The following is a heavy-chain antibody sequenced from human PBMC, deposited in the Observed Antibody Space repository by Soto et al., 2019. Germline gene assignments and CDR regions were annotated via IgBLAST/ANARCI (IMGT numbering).Heavy chain of an antibody. D-gene: IGHD3-22*01. CDR1: GFSLSTSGVG. CDR3: AHSLIGYYYDSSGSNWFDP. V-gene: IGHV2-5*02. J-gene: IGHJ5*02. Sequence: QITLKESGPTLVKPTQTLTLTCTFSGFSLSTSGVGVGWIRQPPGKALEWLALIYWDDDKRYSPSLKSRLTITTDTSKNQVVLTMTNMDPVDTATYYCAHSLIGYYYDSSGSNWFDPWSQGTLVTVSS. CDR2: IYWDDDK.